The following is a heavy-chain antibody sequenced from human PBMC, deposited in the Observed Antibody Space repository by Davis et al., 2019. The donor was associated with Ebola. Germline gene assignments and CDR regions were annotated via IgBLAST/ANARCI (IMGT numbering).Heavy chain of an antibody. J-gene: IGHJ2*01. CDR3: ARGATYYYDSSGYYSYWYFDL. D-gene: IGHD3-22*01. Sequence: SVKVSCKASGGTFSSYAISWVRQAPGQGLEWMGGIIPIFGTANYAQKFQGRVTITADKSTSTTYMELSSLRSEDTAVYYCARGATYYYDSSGYYSYWYFDLWGRGTLVTVSS. CDR1: GGTFSSYA. CDR2: IIPIFGTA. V-gene: IGHV1-69*06.